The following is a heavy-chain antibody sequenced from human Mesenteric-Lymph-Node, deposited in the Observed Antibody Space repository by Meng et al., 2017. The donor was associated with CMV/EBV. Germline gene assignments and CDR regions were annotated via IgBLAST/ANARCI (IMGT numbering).Heavy chain of an antibody. CDR1: GYSISSGYY. D-gene: IGHD2-2*01. CDR2: IYHSGRT. J-gene: IGHJ6*02. V-gene: IGHV4-38-2*02. CDR3: ARDRVLFSVVVPAAKGGMDV. Sequence: SETLSLTCTVSGYSISSGYYWAWIRQPPGKGLEWIGSIYHSGRTYYNPSLKSRVTISVETSKNQFSLKLSSVTAADTAVYYCARDRVLFSVVVPAAKGGMDVWGQGTTVTVSS.